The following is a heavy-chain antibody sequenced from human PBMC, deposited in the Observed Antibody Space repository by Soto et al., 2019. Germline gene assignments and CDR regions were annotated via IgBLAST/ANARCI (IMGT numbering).Heavy chain of an antibody. CDR1: GYTFTGYY. CDR2: INPNSGGT. D-gene: IGHD2-2*01. CDR3: ARDSGGSTLYFDY. J-gene: IGHJ4*02. Sequence: QVQLVQSGAEVKKPGASVKVSCKASGYTFTGYYMHWVRQAPGQGLEWMGWINPNSGGTNYAQKFQGWVTMPRDTSISTAYMELSRLRSDDTAVYYCARDSGGSTLYFDYWGQGTLVTVSS. V-gene: IGHV1-2*04.